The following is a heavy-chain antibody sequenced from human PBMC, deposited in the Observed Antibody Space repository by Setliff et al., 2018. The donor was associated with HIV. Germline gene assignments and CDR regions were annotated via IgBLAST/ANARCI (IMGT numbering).Heavy chain of an antibody. Sequence: ASVKVSCKASGYTFTRYSMNWVRQAPGQGLEWMGWLNTNTWNPTYAQGFTGRFDFSLDTSLSTAYLEISGLKVEDSAVYYCTRVEWDLQSEYWGQGTLVTAPQ. CDR2: LNTNTWNP. CDR1: GYTFTRYS. V-gene: IGHV7-4-1*02. D-gene: IGHD1-26*01. CDR3: TRVEWDLQSEY. J-gene: IGHJ4*02.